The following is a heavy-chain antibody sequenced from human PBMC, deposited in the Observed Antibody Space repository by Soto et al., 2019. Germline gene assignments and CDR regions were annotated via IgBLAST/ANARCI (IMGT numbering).Heavy chain of an antibody. CDR1: VFLFSNAW. Sequence: PRGSLVLSCVASVFLFSNAWMSWVRQGPGKGLEWVARIKSQSDGGATEYAAVVKGRFTISRDDSNNAVYLQMDSLTSDDTGVYYCLTDPTKLWPYDYWGQGTTVTVSS. V-gene: IGHV3-15*01. CDR2: IKSQSDGGAT. CDR3: LTDPTKLWPYDY. D-gene: IGHD3-16*01. J-gene: IGHJ4*02.